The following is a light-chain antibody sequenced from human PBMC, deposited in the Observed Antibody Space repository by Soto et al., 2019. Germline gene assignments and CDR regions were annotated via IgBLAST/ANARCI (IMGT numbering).Light chain of an antibody. J-gene: IGKJ5*01. CDR1: QSVGSN. Sequence: EVVMTQSPATLYVSPGERATLSCRARQSVGSNLAWYEQNPGQAPRRLIYGASTRATVIPARFSCSGSGTEVTLSISSVQSEDFAFYYCQPYENWITLGQGTRLEIK. CDR2: GAS. CDR3: QPYENWIT. V-gene: IGKV3-15*01.